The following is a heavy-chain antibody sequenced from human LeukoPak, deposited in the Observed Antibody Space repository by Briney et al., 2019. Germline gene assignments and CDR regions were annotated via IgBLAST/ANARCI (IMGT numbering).Heavy chain of an antibody. Sequence: GESLKISCKGSGYSFTSYWVGWVRQMPGKGLEWMGIIYPGDSDTRYSPSFQGQVTISADKSISTAYLQWSSLKASDTAMYYCARPTDYYDSSGYVDYWGQGTLVTVSS. V-gene: IGHV5-51*01. CDR3: ARPTDYYDSSGYVDY. D-gene: IGHD3-22*01. CDR1: GYSFTSYW. J-gene: IGHJ4*02. CDR2: IYPGDSDT.